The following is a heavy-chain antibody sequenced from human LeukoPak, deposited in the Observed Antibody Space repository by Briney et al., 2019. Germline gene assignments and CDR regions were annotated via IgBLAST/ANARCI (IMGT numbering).Heavy chain of an antibody. CDR3: ARDQGGLTNY. J-gene: IGHJ4*02. CDR2: ISSNGGST. Sequence: GGSLRLSCAASGFTFSSYAMHWVRQAPGKGLEYVSAISSNGGSTYYANSVKGRFTISRDNSKNTLYLQMNSLRAEDTAVYYCARDQGGLTNYWGQGTLVTVSS. V-gene: IGHV3-64*01. CDR1: GFTFSSYA. D-gene: IGHD3-16*01.